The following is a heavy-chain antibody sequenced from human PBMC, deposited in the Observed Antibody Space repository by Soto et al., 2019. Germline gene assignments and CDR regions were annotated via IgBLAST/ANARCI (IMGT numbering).Heavy chain of an antibody. CDR2: IYPGDSEI. D-gene: IGHD6-19*01. CDR1: GYSFTSYW. Sequence: PGESLKISCKAAGYSFTSYWIGWVRQMPGKGLEWMGIIYPGDSEIRYSPSFQGQVTMSADKSTSTAYLQWSSLKASDTAMYYGGRSVNGGWYMFDDWSQGSPVTVAS. CDR3: GRSVNGGWYMFDD. V-gene: IGHV5-51*01. J-gene: IGHJ4*02.